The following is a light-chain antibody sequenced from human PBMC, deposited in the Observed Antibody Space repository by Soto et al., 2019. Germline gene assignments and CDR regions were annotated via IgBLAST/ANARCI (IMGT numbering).Light chain of an antibody. CDR3: QQYGSSPPWT. V-gene: IGKV3-20*01. Sequence: EIVLTQSPGTLSLSPGERATISCRASHSFSSSYLAWYQQKPGQAPRLLIYGASSRATGILDRFSGSGSGTDFTLTISRLEPEDFAVYYCQQYGSSPPWTFGQGTKVDIK. J-gene: IGKJ1*01. CDR1: HSFSSSY. CDR2: GAS.